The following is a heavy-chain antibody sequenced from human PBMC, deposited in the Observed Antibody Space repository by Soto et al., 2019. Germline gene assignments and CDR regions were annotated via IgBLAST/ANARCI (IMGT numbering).Heavy chain of an antibody. V-gene: IGHV1-46*01. D-gene: IGHD3-3*01. CDR3: ARDPNVLRFLEWFGGMDV. CDR1: GYTFTIYY. Sequence: ASVKVSCKASGYTFTIYYMHWVRQAPGQGLEWMGIINPSGGSTSYAQKFQGRVTMTRDTSTSTVYMELSSLRSEDTAVYYCARDPNVLRFLEWFGGMDVWGQGTTVTVSS. J-gene: IGHJ6*02. CDR2: INPSGGST.